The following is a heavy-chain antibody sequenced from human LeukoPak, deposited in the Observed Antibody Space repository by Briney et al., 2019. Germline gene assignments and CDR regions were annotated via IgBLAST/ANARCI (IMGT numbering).Heavy chain of an antibody. Sequence: GGSLRLSCAASGFTFSTYGMHWVRQAPGKGLEWVAFIRYDGSNKYYADSVKGRFTISRDNSKNTLYLQMNSLRGEDTAVYFCAKDKDPWKSTAISDFDYWGEGTLVTVSS. CDR3: AKDKDPWKSTAISDFDY. CDR1: GFTFSTYG. V-gene: IGHV3-30*02. J-gene: IGHJ4*02. CDR2: IRYDGSNK. D-gene: IGHD1-1*01.